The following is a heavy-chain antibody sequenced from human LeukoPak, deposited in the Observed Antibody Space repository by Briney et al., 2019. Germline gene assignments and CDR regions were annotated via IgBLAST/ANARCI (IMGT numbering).Heavy chain of an antibody. Sequence: GGSLRLSCAISGFSVTDNYMSWVRQAPGKGLEWVSVIETGSSTYYADSVKGRFTISKDNSKDTLSLQLNNLRVDDTAVYYCVRDRGDGFPDYWGQGTLVTVSS. J-gene: IGHJ4*02. V-gene: IGHV3-53*01. D-gene: IGHD5-24*01. CDR2: IETGSST. CDR1: GFSVTDNY. CDR3: VRDRGDGFPDY.